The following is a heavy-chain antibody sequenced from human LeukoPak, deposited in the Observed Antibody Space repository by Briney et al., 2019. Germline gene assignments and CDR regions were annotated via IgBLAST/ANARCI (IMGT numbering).Heavy chain of an antibody. CDR1: GYSFTNYW. Sequence: GESLKISCKGSGYSFTNYWIAWVRQMPGKGLEWRGIIYPADSDTRYSPSFEGQVTISADKSISTAYLQWSSLKSSDTAMYYCARIPYSTIRSIDNWGQGTLVTVSS. CDR2: IYPADSDT. V-gene: IGHV5-51*01. CDR3: ARIPYSTIRSIDN. J-gene: IGHJ4*02. D-gene: IGHD6-13*01.